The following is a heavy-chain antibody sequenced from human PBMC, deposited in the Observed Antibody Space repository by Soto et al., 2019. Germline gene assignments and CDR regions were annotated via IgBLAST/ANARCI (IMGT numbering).Heavy chain of an antibody. CDR3: ARGWIVPAATYFDY. J-gene: IGHJ4*02. CDR1: GGSISSGGYS. CDR2: IYHSGST. Sequence: SETLFLTCAVSGGSISSGGYSWSWIRQPPGKGLEWIGYIYHSGSTYYNPSLKSRVTISVDRSKNQFSLKLSSVTAADTAVYYCARGWIVPAATYFDYWGQGTLVTVSS. V-gene: IGHV4-30-2*01. D-gene: IGHD2-2*01.